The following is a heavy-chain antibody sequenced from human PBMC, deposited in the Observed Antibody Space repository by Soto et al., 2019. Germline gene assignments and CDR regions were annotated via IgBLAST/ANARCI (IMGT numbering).Heavy chain of an antibody. CDR1: GGTFRNYG. Sequence: SVKISCKTSGGTFRNYGIGWVRQAPGQGLEWMGGIIPVFGTTNYAQKFQGRVTITADESTSTAYIEVSSLRSEDTAMFYCGRYCSGGSCHTLDYYGMDVWGQGTTVTVSS. CDR3: GRYCSGGSCHTLDYYGMDV. CDR2: IIPVFGTT. J-gene: IGHJ6*02. V-gene: IGHV1-69*13. D-gene: IGHD2-15*01.